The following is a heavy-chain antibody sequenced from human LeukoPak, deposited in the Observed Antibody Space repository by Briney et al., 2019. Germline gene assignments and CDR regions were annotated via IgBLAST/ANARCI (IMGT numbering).Heavy chain of an antibody. Sequence: GGSLRLSCAASGFTFDTYWMNWVRQAPGKGLEWVANIKADGSDKYYVESVKGRFTISRDNAKNSLYLQMNSLRAEDMAVYYCARASRVYDPTSFYYYYYMDVWGKGTTVTVSS. CDR1: GFTFDTYW. J-gene: IGHJ6*03. D-gene: IGHD2-8*01. CDR3: ARASRVYDPTSFYYYYYMDV. V-gene: IGHV3-7*01. CDR2: IKADGSDK.